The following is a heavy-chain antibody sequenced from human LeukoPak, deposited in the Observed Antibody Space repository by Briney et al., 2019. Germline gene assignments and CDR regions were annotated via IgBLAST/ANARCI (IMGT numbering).Heavy chain of an antibody. CDR3: AREGFDSYGTTKDAFDV. D-gene: IGHD5-18*01. V-gene: IGHV3-7*05. Sequence: PGGSLRLSCTASGFTFRTYWMGWVRQAPGKGLDWVANIKAEGSAQYYVDSVRGRFTVSRDNAKNSLYLQMNSLRAEDTAVYYCAREGFDSYGTTKDAFDVWGQGTMVTVSS. CDR2: IKAEGSAQ. CDR1: GFTFRTYW. J-gene: IGHJ3*01.